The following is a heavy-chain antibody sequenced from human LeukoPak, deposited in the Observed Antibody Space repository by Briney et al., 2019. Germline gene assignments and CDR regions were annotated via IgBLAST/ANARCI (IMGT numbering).Heavy chain of an antibody. CDR2: IYYSGST. V-gene: IGHV4-59*01. J-gene: IGHJ4*02. CDR1: GGSISSYY. D-gene: IGHD5-24*01. Sequence: PSETLSLTCTVSGGSISSYYWSWIRQPPGKGLEWIGYIYYSGSTNYNPSLKSRVTISVDTSKNQFSLKLSSVTAADTAVYCCARMGELPRYYFDYWGQGTLVTVSS. CDR3: ARMGELPRYYFDY.